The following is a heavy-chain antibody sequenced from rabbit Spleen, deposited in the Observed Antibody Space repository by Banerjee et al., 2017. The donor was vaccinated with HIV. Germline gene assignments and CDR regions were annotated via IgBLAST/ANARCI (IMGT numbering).Heavy chain of an antibody. D-gene: IGHD1-1*01. J-gene: IGHJ4*01. CDR3: ARGGNSVSYYIAL. CDR1: GFTLSSYW. Sequence: QEQLKESGGGLVTPGGTLTLTCTASGFTLSSYWMCWVRQAPGKGLEWIGCMSGSSGFTYYATWAKGRFTISKTSSTTVTLQMTSLTAADTATYFCARGGNSVSYYIALWGPGTLVTVS. CDR2: MSGSSGFT. V-gene: IGHV1S45*01.